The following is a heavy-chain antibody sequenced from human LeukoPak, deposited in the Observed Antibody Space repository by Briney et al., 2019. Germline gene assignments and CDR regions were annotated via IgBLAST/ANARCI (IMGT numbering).Heavy chain of an antibody. D-gene: IGHD6-19*01. CDR1: GASVGSSNW. CDR3: ARGLYGSDSY. V-gene: IGHV4-4*02. J-gene: IGHJ4*02. Sequence: TSDTLSLTCAVSGASVGSSNWWIWVRQPPKKGLEWIGEIHHSGSTNYNPSLKSRVTMSVDTSKNQISLRLSSVTAADTAVYYCARGLYGSDSYWGQGNLVTVSS. CDR2: IHHSGST.